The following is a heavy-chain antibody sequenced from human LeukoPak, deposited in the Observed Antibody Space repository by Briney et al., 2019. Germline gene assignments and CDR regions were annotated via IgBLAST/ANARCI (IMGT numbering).Heavy chain of an antibody. V-gene: IGHV4-59*08. CDR2: IYYSGST. Sequence: PSETLSLTCTVSGGSISSYYWSWIRQPPGKGLEWIGYIYYSGSTNYNPSLKSRVTISVDTSKNQFSLKLSSVTAADTAVYYCATIDFWSGYRDYWGQGTLVTVSS. J-gene: IGHJ4*02. D-gene: IGHD3-3*01. CDR3: ATIDFWSGYRDY. CDR1: GGSISSYY.